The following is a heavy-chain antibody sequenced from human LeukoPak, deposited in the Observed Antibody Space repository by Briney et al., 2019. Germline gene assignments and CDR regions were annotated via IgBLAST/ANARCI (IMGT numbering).Heavy chain of an antibody. D-gene: IGHD4-23*01. CDR3: VRGNDYGGPHY. CDR1: GFTFSSYW. V-gene: IGHV3-74*01. CDR2: IDRDGSRI. Sequence: GGSLRLSCAVSGFTFSSYWMHWVRQAPGKGLVWVSRIDRDGSRINYVDSVKGRFTISRDNGKNTLFLQMNSLRAEDAAVYYCVRGNDYGGPHYWGQGTLVTVSS. J-gene: IGHJ4*02.